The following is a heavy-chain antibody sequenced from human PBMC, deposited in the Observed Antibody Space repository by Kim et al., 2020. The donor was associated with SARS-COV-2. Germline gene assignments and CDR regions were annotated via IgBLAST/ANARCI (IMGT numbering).Heavy chain of an antibody. J-gene: IGHJ6*02. CDR2: MNPNSGNT. D-gene: IGHD3-9*01. Sequence: ASVKVSCKASGYTFTSYDINWVRQATGQGLEWMGWMNPNSGNTGYAQKFQGRVTMTRNTSISTAYMELSSLRSEDTAVYYCASSLPLRYFDWLSPHYYYGMDVWGQGTTVTVSS. CDR1: GYTFTSYD. V-gene: IGHV1-8*01. CDR3: ASSLPLRYFDWLSPHYYYGMDV.